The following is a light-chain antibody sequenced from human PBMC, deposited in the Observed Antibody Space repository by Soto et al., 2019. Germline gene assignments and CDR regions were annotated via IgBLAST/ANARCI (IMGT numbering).Light chain of an antibody. CDR3: QQYGGSTRT. Sequence: EIVMTQSPATLSVSPGERVTLSCRASQSVSSNLAWYQQKVGQAPRLLIHGASNRVTGIPDRFSGSGSGTDFTLSISRLEPEDFAVYYCQQYGGSTRTFGQGTKVDI. J-gene: IGKJ1*01. CDR2: GAS. CDR1: QSVSSN. V-gene: IGKV3-20*01.